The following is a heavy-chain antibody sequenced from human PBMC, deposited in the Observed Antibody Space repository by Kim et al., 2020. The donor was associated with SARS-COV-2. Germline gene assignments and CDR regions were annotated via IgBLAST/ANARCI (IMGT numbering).Heavy chain of an antibody. J-gene: IGHJ4*02. D-gene: IGHD4-17*01. Sequence: DYAATVKGRFTISRDDSKNTRYLQMNSLKTEDTAVYYCTTCTYGDYVFDYWGQGTLVTVSS. V-gene: IGHV3-15*01. CDR3: TTCTYGDYVFDY.